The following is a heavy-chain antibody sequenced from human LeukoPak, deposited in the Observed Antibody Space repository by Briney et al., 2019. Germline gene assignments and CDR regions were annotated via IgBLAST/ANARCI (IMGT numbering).Heavy chain of an antibody. V-gene: IGHV3-53*01. CDR2: IYNDGST. CDR3: ARGNSGSSGHFVY. CDR1: GFTVSSNY. D-gene: IGHD1-26*01. Sequence: GGSLRLSCAASGFTVSSNYMSWVRQAPGKGLEWVSVIYNDGSTYYADSVKGRFTISRDNSKNTLYLQMNSLRAEDMAVYYCARGNSGSSGHFVYWGPGTLVTVSS. J-gene: IGHJ4*02.